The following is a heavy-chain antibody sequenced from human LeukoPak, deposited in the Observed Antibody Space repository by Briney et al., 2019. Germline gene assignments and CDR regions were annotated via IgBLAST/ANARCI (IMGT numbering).Heavy chain of an antibody. J-gene: IGHJ4*02. V-gene: IGHV3-23*01. D-gene: IGHD3-10*01. CDR1: GFTFSSYA. Sequence: GGSLRLSCAASGFTFSSYAMSWVRQAPGKGLEWVSAISGSGGSTYYADSVKGRFTISRDNSKNTLYLQMNSLRAEDTAVYYCAKDSGVWFGELLSEYWGQGTLVTVSS. CDR2: ISGSGGST. CDR3: AKDSGVWFGELLSEY.